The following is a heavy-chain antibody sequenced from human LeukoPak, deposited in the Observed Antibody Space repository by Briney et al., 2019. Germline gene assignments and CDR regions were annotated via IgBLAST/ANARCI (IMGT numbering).Heavy chain of an antibody. D-gene: IGHD2-21*02. CDR3: ARYAETAAPNY. CDR1: GGSISSSSYY. V-gene: IGHV4-39*07. CDR2: IYYSGST. Sequence: SETLSLTCTVSGGSISSSSYYWGWIRQPPGKGLEWLGSIYYSGSTYYNPSLKSRVTISVDTSKNQFSLKLSSVTAADTAVYYCARYAETAAPNYWGQGTLVTVSS. J-gene: IGHJ4*02.